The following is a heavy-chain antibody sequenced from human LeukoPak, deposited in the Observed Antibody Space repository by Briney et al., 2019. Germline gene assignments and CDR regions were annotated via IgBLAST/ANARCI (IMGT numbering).Heavy chain of an antibody. D-gene: IGHD3-10*01. CDR3: ARDGNFYYGPGSYCDY. Sequence: GGSPRLSCVASGFTFSRYAMHWVRLAPGKGLEWVAVISYDGSNKYYADSVKGRFTISRDNSKNTLYLQMNSLRAEDTALYYCARDGNFYYGPGSYCDYWGQGTLVTVS. V-gene: IGHV3-30-3*01. CDR1: GFTFSRYA. CDR2: ISYDGSNK. J-gene: IGHJ4*02.